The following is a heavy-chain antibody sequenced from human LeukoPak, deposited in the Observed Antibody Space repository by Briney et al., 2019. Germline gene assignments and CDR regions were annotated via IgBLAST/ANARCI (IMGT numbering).Heavy chain of an antibody. CDR3: ARELTDYDILTGYYTGNWFDP. CDR2: INHSGST. J-gene: IGHJ5*02. CDR1: GGSFSGYY. D-gene: IGHD3-9*01. Sequence: SETLSLTCAVYGGSFSGYYWSWIRQPPGKGLEWIGEINHSGSTNYNPSLKSRVTISVDTSKNQFSLKLSSVTAADTAVYYCARELTDYDILTGYYTGNWFDPWGQGTLVTVSS. V-gene: IGHV4-34*01.